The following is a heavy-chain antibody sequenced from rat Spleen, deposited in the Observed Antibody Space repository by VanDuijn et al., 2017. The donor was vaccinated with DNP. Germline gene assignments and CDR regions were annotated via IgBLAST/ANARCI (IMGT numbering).Heavy chain of an antibody. CDR1: GFTFSDYY. J-gene: IGHJ3*01. CDR2: IRTGGGNT. D-gene: IGHD3-1*01. Sequence: EVQLVESGGGLVQPGRSMKLSCAASGFTFSDYYMAWVRQAPAKGLEWVATIRTGGGNTYYRDSVKGRFTISRDNAKSTLYLQMTSLRSEDTATYYCTSSAEPLFAYWGQGTLVTVSS. V-gene: IGHV5-25*01. CDR3: TSSAEPLFAY.